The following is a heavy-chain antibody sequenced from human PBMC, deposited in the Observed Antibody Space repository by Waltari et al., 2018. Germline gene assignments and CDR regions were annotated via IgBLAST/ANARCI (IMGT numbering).Heavy chain of an antibody. J-gene: IGHJ5*02. Sequence: QVQLQQWGAGLLKPSETLSLTCAVYGGSFSGYYWSWIRQPPGKGLEWIGEINHSGSTNYNPSLKSRVTISVDTSKNQFSLKLSSVTAADTAVYYCARGILSIMITFGVSTGRFDPWGQGTLVTVSS. V-gene: IGHV4-34*01. CDR3: ARGILSIMITFGVSTGRFDP. D-gene: IGHD3-16*01. CDR2: INHSGST. CDR1: GGSFSGYY.